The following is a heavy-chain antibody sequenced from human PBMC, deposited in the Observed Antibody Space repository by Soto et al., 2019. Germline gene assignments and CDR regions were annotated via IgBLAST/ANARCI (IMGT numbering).Heavy chain of an antibody. CDR1: GDSVSSNSAT. CDR3: ARLLGDSWLDS. J-gene: IGHJ5*01. CDR2: TDYRSKWYT. D-gene: IGHD2-15*01. V-gene: IGHV6-1*01. Sequence: QVQLQQSGPRLVKPSQTLSLTCAISGDSVSSNSATWDWIRQSPSRGLEWLGRTDYRSKWYTDFEGFVKCRINSTPDTSNIRRSLHLDSVTPDDTVVYYCARLLGDSWLDSLGQGTLVTVSS.